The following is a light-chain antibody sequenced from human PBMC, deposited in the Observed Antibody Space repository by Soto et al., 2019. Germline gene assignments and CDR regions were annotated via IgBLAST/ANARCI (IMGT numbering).Light chain of an antibody. V-gene: IGKV1-5*03. CDR2: TAS. CDR1: QSIDDW. Sequence: IQMTQSHSTLSASVGDRVTITCRASQSIDDWLAWYQQKPGKAPKLLIYTASSLQSEVPSRFSGSGSGTDFTLTISTLQPDDFATSNYQQYHRYITFGPGTRLEIK. J-gene: IGKJ5*01. CDR3: QQYHRYIT.